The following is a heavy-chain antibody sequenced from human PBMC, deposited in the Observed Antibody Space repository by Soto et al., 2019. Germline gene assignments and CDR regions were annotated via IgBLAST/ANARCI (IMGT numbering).Heavy chain of an antibody. V-gene: IGHV1-69*01. Sequence: GGSLRLSCKASGGTFSSYAISWVRQAPGQGLEWMGGIIPIFGTANYAQKFQGRVTITADESTSTAYMELSSLRSEDTAVYYCAREMRYSGSYYPLYNWFDPWGQGTLVTVSS. D-gene: IGHD1-26*01. J-gene: IGHJ5*02. CDR1: GGTFSSYA. CDR2: IIPIFGTA. CDR3: AREMRYSGSYYPLYNWFDP.